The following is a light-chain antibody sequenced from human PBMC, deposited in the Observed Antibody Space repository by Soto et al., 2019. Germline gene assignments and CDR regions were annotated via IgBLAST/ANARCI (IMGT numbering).Light chain of an antibody. CDR3: QQSYSTLWT. CDR2: AAS. J-gene: IGKJ1*01. CDR1: QSIGSY. Sequence: DIQMTQSPSSLSASVGDRFTITCRASQSIGSYLNWYQQQPGKAPKLLIYAASNLQSGVPSRFSGSGSGTDFTLTISSLQPEDFATYYCQQSYSTLWTFGQGTRVEIK. V-gene: IGKV1-39*01.